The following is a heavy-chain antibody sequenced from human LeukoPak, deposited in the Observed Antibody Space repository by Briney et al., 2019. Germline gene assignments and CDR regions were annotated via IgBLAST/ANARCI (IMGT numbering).Heavy chain of an antibody. CDR2: IGTGGDT. CDR1: GFAFSNHD. D-gene: IGHD3-10*01. J-gene: IGHJ3*02. Sequence: GGSLRLSCAVSGFAFSNHDMHWVRQATGKGLEWVSAIGTGGDTYYDASVKGRFTISRENARSSLYLQMNSLRVGDTAVYYCARGGNYFGSGTYPFPLDIWGQGTMVTVSS. V-gene: IGHV3-13*01. CDR3: ARGGNYFGSGTYPFPLDI.